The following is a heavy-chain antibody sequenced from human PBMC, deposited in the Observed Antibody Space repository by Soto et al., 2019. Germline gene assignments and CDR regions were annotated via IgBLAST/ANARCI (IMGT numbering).Heavy chain of an antibody. V-gene: IGHV1-18*01. D-gene: IGHD5-12*01. CDR3: ARDLGLEWLQIDY. CDR2: ISSYNGNT. CDR1: GYTFTSYS. Sequence: ASVKVSCKASGYTFTSYSISWVRQAPGQGLEWMGWISSYNGNTNSAQNLQGRVTMTTDTSTSTAYMELRSLRSDDTAVYYCARDLGLEWLQIDYWGQGTLVTVSS. J-gene: IGHJ4*02.